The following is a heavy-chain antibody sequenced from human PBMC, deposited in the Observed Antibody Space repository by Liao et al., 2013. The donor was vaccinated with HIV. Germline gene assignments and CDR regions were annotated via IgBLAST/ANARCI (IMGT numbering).Heavy chain of an antibody. D-gene: IGHD2-21*01. V-gene: IGHV4-4*07. CDR3: ARDVDLAY. Sequence: QVQLQESGPGQVKPSETLSLTCSVSHGSISSNYWSWIRQPAGKGLEWIGRISASGSPNYNPSLKSRVTMSVDTSKNRFSLTLSSVTAADTAVYYCARDVDLAYWGQGTLVIVSS. CDR2: ISASGSP. CDR1: HGSISSNY. J-gene: IGHJ4*02.